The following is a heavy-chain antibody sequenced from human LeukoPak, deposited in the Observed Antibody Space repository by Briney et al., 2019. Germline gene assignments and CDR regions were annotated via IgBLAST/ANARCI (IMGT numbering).Heavy chain of an antibody. CDR2: INHSGTT. V-gene: IGHV4-34*01. D-gene: IGHD6-13*01. Sequence: SDTLSLTCGVSGGSLSGYYCNWLRQTSGKGLEWFGEINHSGTTNFDPSLRGRVAISVDRSNNQCSLRLTSVTAADTAVYYCARDPCSRSSCPLRYWGQGTQVTVSS. CDR1: GGSLSGYY. J-gene: IGHJ4*02. CDR3: ARDPCSRSSCPLRY.